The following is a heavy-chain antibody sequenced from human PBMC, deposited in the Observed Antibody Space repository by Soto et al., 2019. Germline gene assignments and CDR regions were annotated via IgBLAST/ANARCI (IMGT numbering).Heavy chain of an antibody. J-gene: IGHJ3*02. Sequence: GGSLRLSCAASGFTVSSNYMSWVRQAPGKGLEWVSVIYSGGSTYYADSVKGRFTISRDNSKNTLYLQMNSLRAEDTAVYYCARDSSSSPSWEILAFDIWGQGTMVTVSS. CDR2: IYSGGST. D-gene: IGHD6-6*01. CDR1: GFTVSSNY. CDR3: ARDSSSSPSWEILAFDI. V-gene: IGHV3-66*01.